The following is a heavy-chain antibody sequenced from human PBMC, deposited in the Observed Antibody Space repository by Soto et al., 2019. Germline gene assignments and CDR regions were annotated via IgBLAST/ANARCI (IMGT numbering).Heavy chain of an antibody. J-gene: IGHJ6*02. Sequence: QVQLVQSGAEVKKPGASVKVSCKASGYTFTSYGISWVRQAPGQGLEWMGWISAYNGNTNYAQKLQGRVTMTTDTSTSTAYMELMSVRSDDTAVYYCARAHITMVRGVIRHYYYGMDVWCQGTTVTVSS. CDR3: ARAHITMVRGVIRHYYYGMDV. V-gene: IGHV1-18*04. CDR2: ISAYNGNT. D-gene: IGHD3-10*01. CDR1: GYTFTSYG.